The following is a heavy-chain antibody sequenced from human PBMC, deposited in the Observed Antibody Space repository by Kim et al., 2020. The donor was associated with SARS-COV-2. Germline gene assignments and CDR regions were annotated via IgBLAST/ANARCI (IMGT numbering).Heavy chain of an antibody. CDR1: GFTFSSYS. Sequence: GGSLRLSCAASGFTFSSYSMNWVRQAPGKGLEWVSYISSSSSTIYYADSVKGRFTISRDNAKNSLYLQMNSLRDEDTAVYYCARDIVVVPAAIAAFDIWGQGTMVTVSS. CDR2: ISSSSSTI. D-gene: IGHD2-2*01. J-gene: IGHJ3*02. V-gene: IGHV3-48*02. CDR3: ARDIVVVPAAIAAFDI.